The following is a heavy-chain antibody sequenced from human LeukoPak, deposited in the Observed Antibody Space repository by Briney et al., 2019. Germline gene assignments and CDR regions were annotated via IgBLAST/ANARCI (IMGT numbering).Heavy chain of an antibody. CDR3: AKGVAAGYYYYMDV. Sequence: GGSLRLSCAASGFTFDDYAMHWVRQAPGKGLEWVSGISWNSGSIGYADSVKGRFTISRDNAKNSLYLQMNSLRAEDTALYYCAKGVAAGYYYYMDVWGKGTTVTVSS. D-gene: IGHD6-13*01. CDR1: GFTFDDYA. CDR2: ISWNSGSI. J-gene: IGHJ6*03. V-gene: IGHV3-9*01.